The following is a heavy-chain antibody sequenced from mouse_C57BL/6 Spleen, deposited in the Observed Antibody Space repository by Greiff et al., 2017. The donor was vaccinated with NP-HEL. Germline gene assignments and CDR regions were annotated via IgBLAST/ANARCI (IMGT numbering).Heavy chain of an antibody. J-gene: IGHJ1*03. CDR1: GFTFTDYY. V-gene: IGHV7-3*01. D-gene: IGHD1-1*01. Sequence: EVQGVESGGGLVQPGGSLSLSCAASGFTFTDYYMSWVRQPPGKALEWLGFIRNKANGYTTEYSASVKGRFTISRDNSQSILYLQMNALRAEDSATYYCARYYYYGSSPAWYFDVWGTGTTVTVSS. CDR3: ARYYYYGSSPAWYFDV. CDR2: IRNKANGYTT.